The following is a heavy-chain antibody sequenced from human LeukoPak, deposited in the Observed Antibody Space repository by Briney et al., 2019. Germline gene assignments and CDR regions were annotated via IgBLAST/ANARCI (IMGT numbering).Heavy chain of an antibody. CDR1: GDSISSYY. J-gene: IGHJ4*02. V-gene: IGHV4-59*01. D-gene: IGHD4-17*01. CDR3: ARATVRSRRFDC. CDR2: IYYSGST. Sequence: SETLSLTCTVSGDSISSYYWSWIRQPPGKGLEWIGYIYYSGSTNYNPSLKSRVTISVDTSKNQFSLKLSSVTAADTAVYYCARATVRSRRFDCWGQGTLVTVSS.